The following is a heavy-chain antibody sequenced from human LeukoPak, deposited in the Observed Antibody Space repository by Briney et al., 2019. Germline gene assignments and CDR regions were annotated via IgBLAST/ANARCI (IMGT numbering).Heavy chain of an antibody. V-gene: IGHV1-69*13. CDR2: IIPIFGTA. J-gene: IGHJ3*02. CDR1: GGTFSSYA. CDR3: ARDTIVGATLMGAFDI. Sequence: SVKVSCKASGGTFSSYAISWVRQAPGQGLEWMGGIIPIFGTANYAQKFQGRVTITADESTSTAYMELSSLRSEDTAVYYCARDTIVGATLMGAFDIWGQGTMVTASS. D-gene: IGHD1-26*01.